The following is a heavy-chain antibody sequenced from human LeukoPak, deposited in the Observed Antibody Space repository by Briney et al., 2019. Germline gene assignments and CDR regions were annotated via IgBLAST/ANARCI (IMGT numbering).Heavy chain of an antibody. J-gene: IGHJ4*02. CDR2: IYYSGST. CDR1: GGSISSYY. V-gene: IGHV4-59*01. D-gene: IGHD3-10*01. CDR3: ARCVWFGESYYFDY. Sequence: SETLSLTCTVSGGSISSYYWSWIRQPPGKGLEWIGYIYYSGSTNYNPSLKSRVTISVDTSKNQFSLKLSSVTAADTAVYYCARCVWFGESYYFDYWGQGTLVTVSS.